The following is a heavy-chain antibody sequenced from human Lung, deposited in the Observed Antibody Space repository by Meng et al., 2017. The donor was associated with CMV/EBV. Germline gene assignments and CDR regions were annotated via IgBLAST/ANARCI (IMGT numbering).Heavy chain of an antibody. CDR1: GFTFSDYC. Sequence: SCAASGFTFSDYCMSWIRQAPGKGLEWVSYISSSGFTIYYADSVKGRFTISRDNAKNSLCLQMNSLRAEDTAVYYCASLGGGKVAYWGQGTLVTVSS. V-gene: IGHV3-11*01. D-gene: IGHD4-23*01. J-gene: IGHJ4*02. CDR3: ASLGGGKVAY. CDR2: ISSSGFTI.